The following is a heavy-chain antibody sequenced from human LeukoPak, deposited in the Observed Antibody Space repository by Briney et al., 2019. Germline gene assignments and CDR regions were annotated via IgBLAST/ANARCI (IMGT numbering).Heavy chain of an antibody. Sequence: SETLSLTCTVSGGSISSYYWSWIRQPPGKGLEWIGYIYYSGSTNYNPSLKSRVTISVDTSKNQFSLKLSSVTAADMAVYYCAGSGSPLTHGAFDYWGQGTLVTVSS. J-gene: IGHJ4*02. CDR1: GGSISSYY. CDR2: IYYSGST. CDR3: AGSGSPLTHGAFDY. D-gene: IGHD1-26*01. V-gene: IGHV4-59*01.